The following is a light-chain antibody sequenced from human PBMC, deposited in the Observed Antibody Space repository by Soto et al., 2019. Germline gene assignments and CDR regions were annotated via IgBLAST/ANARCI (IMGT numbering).Light chain of an antibody. CDR2: TNN. V-gene: IGLV1-44*01. CDR1: SSNIGSNT. Sequence: QSALTQPPSASGTPGQRVTISCSGSSSNIGSNTVNWYQQLPGTAPKLLIYTNNQRPSGVPDRFSGSKSGTSASLAISGLQSEDEADYYCAAWDDSLSGYVFGTGPKVTVL. CDR3: AAWDDSLSGYV. J-gene: IGLJ1*01.